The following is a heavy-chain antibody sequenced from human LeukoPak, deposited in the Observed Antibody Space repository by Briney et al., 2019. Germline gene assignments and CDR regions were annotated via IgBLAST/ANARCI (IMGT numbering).Heavy chain of an antibody. CDR1: GFTFSSYS. CDR2: ISSSSSTI. Sequence: GGSLRLSCAASGFTFSSYSMNWVRQAPGKGLEWVSYISSSSSTIYYADSVKGRFTISIDNAKNSLYLKMNSLRAEDTAVYYCASLTSKYYDFWSGYSDWFDPWGQGTLVTVSS. V-gene: IGHV3-48*01. CDR3: ASLTSKYYDFWSGYSDWFDP. D-gene: IGHD3-3*01. J-gene: IGHJ5*02.